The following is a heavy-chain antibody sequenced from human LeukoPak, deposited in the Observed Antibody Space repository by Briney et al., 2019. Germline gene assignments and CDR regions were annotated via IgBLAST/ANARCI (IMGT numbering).Heavy chain of an antibody. CDR1: GFTFSSYA. D-gene: IGHD6-19*01. CDR2: ISGNGSTI. Sequence: GGSRRLSCAVSGFTFSSYAMSWVRQAPGKGLEWVSYISGNGSTIYYADSVKGRFTISRDNARNSLYLQMNSLRAEDTAVYYCARNLGIGVADTGRDSDVDYWARGTLVTVSS. J-gene: IGHJ4*02. V-gene: IGHV3-48*03. CDR3: ARNLGIGVADTGRDSDVDY.